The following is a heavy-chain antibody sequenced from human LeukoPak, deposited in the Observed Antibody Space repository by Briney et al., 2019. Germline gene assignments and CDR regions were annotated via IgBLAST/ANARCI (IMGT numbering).Heavy chain of an antibody. CDR1: GFTFGDYA. Sequence: GGSLRLSCAASGFTFGDYAMSWFRQAPGKGLEWVGFIRSKAYGGTTEYAASVKGRFTISRDDSKSIAYLQMNSLKTEDTAVYYCTRVAICGGDCPPWGAFDIWGQGTMVTVSS. CDR2: IRSKAYGGTT. V-gene: IGHV3-49*03. CDR3: TRVAICGGDCPPWGAFDI. J-gene: IGHJ3*02. D-gene: IGHD2-21*02.